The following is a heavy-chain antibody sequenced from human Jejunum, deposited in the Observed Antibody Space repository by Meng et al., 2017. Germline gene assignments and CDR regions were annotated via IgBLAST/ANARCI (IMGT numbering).Heavy chain of an antibody. J-gene: IGHJ4*02. D-gene: IGHD6-13*01. CDR1: GYTFSSYH. CDR3: ARGVAAGVDY. V-gene: IGHV1-8*01. CDR2: MNPNNGDI. Sequence: QVQLVQAGAEVKKPGASVKVSCKASGYTFSSYHINWVCQATGQGPEWMGWMNPNNGDIGYAQKFQGRVTMTRDTSVSTAYMELSSLTSEDTAVYYCARGVAAGVDYWGQGTLVTVSS.